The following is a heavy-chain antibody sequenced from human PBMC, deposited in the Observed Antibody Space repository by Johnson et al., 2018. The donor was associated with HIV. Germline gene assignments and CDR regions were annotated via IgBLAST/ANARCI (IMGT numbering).Heavy chain of an antibody. J-gene: IGHJ3*02. D-gene: IGHD5-12*01. CDR2: ISWNSGII. Sequence: QLVESGGGLVQPGSSLRLSCAASGFRFDDYAMYWVRQAPGKGLEWVSGISWNSGIIGYADSVKGRFTISRDNAKNSLYLQMNRLRGEDTALYHCAKDMSGYDDAFDIWGQGTMVTVSS. CDR1: GFRFDDYA. V-gene: IGHV3-9*01. CDR3: AKDMSGYDDAFDI.